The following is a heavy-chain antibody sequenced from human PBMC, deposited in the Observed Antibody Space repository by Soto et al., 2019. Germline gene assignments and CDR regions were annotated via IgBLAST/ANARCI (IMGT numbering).Heavy chain of an antibody. J-gene: IGHJ6*02. CDR2: INPSGGST. Sequence: VSVKVSCKASGYTFTSYYMHWVRQAPGQGLEWMGIINPSGGSTSYAQKFQGRVTMTRDTSTSTVYMELSSLRSEDTAVYYCARPDFWSGYYGSDYYYYGMDVWGQGTTVTVSS. CDR1: GYTFTSYY. CDR3: ARPDFWSGYYGSDYYYYGMDV. D-gene: IGHD3-3*01. V-gene: IGHV1-46*01.